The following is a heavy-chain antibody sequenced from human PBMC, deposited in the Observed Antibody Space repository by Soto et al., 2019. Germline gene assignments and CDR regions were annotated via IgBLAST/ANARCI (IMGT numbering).Heavy chain of an antibody. CDR1: GFTFSSYG. D-gene: IGHD3-22*01. CDR3: ARVYYDSSGYYYSDAFDI. V-gene: IGHV3-33*01. CDR2: IWYDGSNK. J-gene: IGHJ3*02. Sequence: GGSLRLSCAASGFTFSSYGMHWVRQAPGKGLEWVAVIWYDGSNKYYADSVKGRFTISRDNSKNTLYLQMNSLRAEDTAVYYCARVYYDSSGYYYSDAFDIWGQGTMVTVSS.